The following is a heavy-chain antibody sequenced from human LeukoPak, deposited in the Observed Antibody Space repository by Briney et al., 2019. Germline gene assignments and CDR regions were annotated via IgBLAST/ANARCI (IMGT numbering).Heavy chain of an antibody. D-gene: IGHD6-13*01. CDR3: ARENGIAAAGTSSYMDV. Sequence: SETLSLTCTVSGGSISSGGYYWSWIRQHPGKGLEWIGYIYYSGSTYYNPSLKSRVTISVDTSKNQFSLKLSSVTAADTAVYYCARENGIAAAGTSSYMDVWGQGTAVTVSS. CDR1: GGSISSGGYY. J-gene: IGHJ6*03. CDR2: IYYSGST. V-gene: IGHV4-31*03.